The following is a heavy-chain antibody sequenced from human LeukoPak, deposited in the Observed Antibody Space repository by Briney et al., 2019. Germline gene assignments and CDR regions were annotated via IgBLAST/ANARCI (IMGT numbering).Heavy chain of an antibody. CDR1: GFTVSSNY. V-gene: IGHV3-53*01. Sequence: GGSLRLSCAASGFTVSSNYMSWVRQAPGMGLEWVSVIYTGGSTYYADSVKGRFTISRDNSKNTVYLQMNSLRAEDTALYYCARGSTSPLDYWGQGTLVTVSS. J-gene: IGHJ4*02. CDR3: ARGSTSPLDY. CDR2: IYTGGST.